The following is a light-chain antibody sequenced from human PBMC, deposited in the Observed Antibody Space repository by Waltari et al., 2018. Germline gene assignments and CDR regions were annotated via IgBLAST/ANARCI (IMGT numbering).Light chain of an antibody. V-gene: IGKV2-30*02. CDR3: MQGTHFPPS. CDR1: QSLLHINGNTY. J-gene: IGKJ2*03. CDR2: KVS. Sequence: DVVMTQSPLSLPITPGQPASMTCRSSQSLLHINGNTYLSWFLQKPGQPPRRLIYKVSNRDSGVPDRFSGSGAGTDFTLKISRVEAEDVGVYYCMQGTHFPPSFGQGTKVEIK.